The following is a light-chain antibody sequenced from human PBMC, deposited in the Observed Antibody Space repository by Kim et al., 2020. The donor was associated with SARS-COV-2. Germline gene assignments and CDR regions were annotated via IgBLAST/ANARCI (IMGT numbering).Light chain of an antibody. V-gene: IGKV1-5*01. CDR2: DAS. CDR1: QSISNW. J-gene: IGKJ2*01. CDR3: QQYNSYSPT. Sequence: DIQMTQSPSTLSASVGDRVTITCRASQSISNWLAWYQQKPGKAPKVLIYDASSLESGVPSRFSGSGSGTEFTLTISSLQPDDFATFSCQQYNSYSPTFGQGTKLEI.